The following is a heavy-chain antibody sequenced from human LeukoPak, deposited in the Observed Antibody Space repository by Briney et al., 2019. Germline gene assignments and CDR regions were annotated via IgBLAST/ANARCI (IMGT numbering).Heavy chain of an antibody. CDR3: ARARDIVVVVAALRKTYYYGMDV. J-gene: IGHJ6*02. CDR1: GGSFRGYY. CDR2: INHSGST. Sequence: SETLSLTCAVYGGSFRGYYWSWIRQPPGKGLEWIGEINHSGSTNYNPSLKSRVTISVDTSKNQFSLKLSSVTAADTAVYYCARARDIVVVVAALRKTYYYGMDVWGQGTTVTVSS. V-gene: IGHV4-34*01. D-gene: IGHD2-15*01.